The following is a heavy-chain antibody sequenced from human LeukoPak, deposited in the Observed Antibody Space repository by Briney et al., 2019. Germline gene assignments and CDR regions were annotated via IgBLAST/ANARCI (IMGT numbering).Heavy chain of an antibody. CDR1: GFTVSNNY. J-gene: IGHJ4*02. V-gene: IGHV3-53*01. CDR3: ARKTDHQTGGDY. D-gene: IGHD1-1*01. CDR2: IYSGGKT. Sequence: GGSLRLSCAASGFTVSNNYMSWVRQAPGEGLEWVSIIYSGGKTDYADSVKGRFTISRDNSKNTLYLQMNSLRAEDTAVYYCARKTDHQTGGDYWGQGTLVTVSS.